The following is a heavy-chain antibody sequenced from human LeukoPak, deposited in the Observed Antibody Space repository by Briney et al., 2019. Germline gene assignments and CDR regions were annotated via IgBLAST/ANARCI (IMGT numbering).Heavy chain of an antibody. J-gene: IGHJ4*02. CDR1: GGSVSSGSYY. CDR3: ARDVFCGGDCYSDY. CDR2: IYYSGST. Sequence: KPSETLSLTCTVSGGSVSSGSYYWSWIRQPPGKGLEWIGYIYYSGSTNYNPSLKSRVTISVDTSKNQFSLKLSSVTAADTAVYYCARDVFCGGDCYSDYWGQGTLVTVTS. D-gene: IGHD2-21*02. V-gene: IGHV4-61*01.